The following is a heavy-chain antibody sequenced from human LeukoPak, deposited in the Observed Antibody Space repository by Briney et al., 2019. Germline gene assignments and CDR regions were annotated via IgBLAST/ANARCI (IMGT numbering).Heavy chain of an antibody. D-gene: IGHD3-10*01. CDR3: ASIDGDGSASYDY. J-gene: IGHJ4*02. V-gene: IGHV3-48*03. CDR2: ISSSGSTI. Sequence: GGSLRLSCAASGFTFSSYEMNWVRQAPGKGLEWVSYISSSGSTIYYADSVKGRFTISRDNAKNSLYLQMNSLRAEDTAVYYCASIDGDGSASYDYWGQGTLVTVSS. CDR1: GFTFSSYE.